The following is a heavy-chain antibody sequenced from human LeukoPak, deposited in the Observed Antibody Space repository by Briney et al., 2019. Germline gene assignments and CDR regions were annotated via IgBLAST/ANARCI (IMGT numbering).Heavy chain of an antibody. Sequence: GGSLRLSCAASGFTFNNYDMNWVRLAPGRGLEWVSSISTSSSYKYYADSLKGRFIVSRDNAKNSLYLHMNSLRAEDTAVYWCARFDSASGTGFDYWGQGTPVTVSS. J-gene: IGHJ4*02. CDR3: ARFDSASGTGFDY. CDR1: GFTFNNYD. D-gene: IGHD6-13*01. V-gene: IGHV3-21*01. CDR2: ISTSSSYK.